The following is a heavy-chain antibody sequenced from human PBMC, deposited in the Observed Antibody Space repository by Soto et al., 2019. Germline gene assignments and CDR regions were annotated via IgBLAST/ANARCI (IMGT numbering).Heavy chain of an antibody. D-gene: IGHD2-15*01. V-gene: IGHV2-70*01. CDR1: GSRLTTNGMC. J-gene: IGHJ6*01. Sequence: TRRLAGTADGSRLTTNGMCLSWIRQPTGKALEWLAMIDWDDDKYYSTSMKTRLNISKDTSKKQVVLTMTNIDPVDTATYYCARPRDCSGGRMD. CDR2: IDWDDDK. CDR3: ARPRDCSGGRMD.